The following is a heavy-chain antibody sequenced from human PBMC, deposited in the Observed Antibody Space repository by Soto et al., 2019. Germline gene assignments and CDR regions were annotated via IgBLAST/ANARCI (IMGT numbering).Heavy chain of an antibody. CDR1: GFTFSSYA. V-gene: IGHV3-23*01. CDR2: ISGRGYAT. CDR3: AKEETVLVNYYYYYGMDV. D-gene: IGHD4-17*01. Sequence: EVQLLESGGGLVQPGGSLRLSCAASGFTFSSYAMSWVRQAPGMGLEWVSVISGRGYATYYADSVKGRFTVSRDNSNNTEYLQMNSLRAEDTAVYYCAKEETVLVNYYYYYGMDVWGQGTTVTVSS. J-gene: IGHJ6*02.